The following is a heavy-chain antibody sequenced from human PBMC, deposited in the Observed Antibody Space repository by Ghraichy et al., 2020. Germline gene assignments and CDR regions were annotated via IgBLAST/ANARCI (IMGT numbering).Heavy chain of an antibody. CDR1: GFIFSDSW. CDR2: INGDGSYT. J-gene: IGHJ3*02. D-gene: IGHD3-3*01. V-gene: IGHV3-74*01. Sequence: LTCAASGFIFSDSWMHWVRQGPEKGLVWVSRINGDGSYTSYADSVKGRFTISRDNAANTLYLQMNSLRAEDTAIYYCARGIFGVARDAFDIWGQGTMVTVSS. CDR3: ARGIFGVARDAFDI.